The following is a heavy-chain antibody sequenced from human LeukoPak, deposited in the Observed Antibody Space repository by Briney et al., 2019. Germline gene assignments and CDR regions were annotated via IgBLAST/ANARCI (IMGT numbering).Heavy chain of an antibody. V-gene: IGHV4-4*07. CDR2: TYTSVST. J-gene: IGHJ6*03. CDR3: ARDGVGSEGSGSYYGQQYYYYYYMDV. D-gene: IGHD3-10*01. CDR1: GGSIRSYY. Sequence: PSQTLSLTCTVSGGSIRSYYWSWIRHPDEKGLEWIGRTYTSVSTSYNTTLKTRVTMSVDTSKNQFSLKLTSVTAADTAVDYCARDGVGSEGSGSYYGQQYYYYYYMDVWGKGTTVTVSS.